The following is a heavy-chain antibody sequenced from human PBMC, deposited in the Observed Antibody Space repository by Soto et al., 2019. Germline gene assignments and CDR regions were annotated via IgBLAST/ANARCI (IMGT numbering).Heavy chain of an antibody. CDR1: GFTFSNAW. J-gene: IGHJ3*02. V-gene: IGHV3-15*07. Sequence: GGSLRLSCAASGFTFSNAWMNWVRQAPGKGLEWVGRIKSKTDGGTTDYAAPVKGRFTISRDDSKNTLYLQMNSLKTEDTAVYYCTTDNPAYEITGTEDDAFDIWGQGTMVTVSS. CDR2: IKSKTDGGTT. D-gene: IGHD1-7*01. CDR3: TTDNPAYEITGTEDDAFDI.